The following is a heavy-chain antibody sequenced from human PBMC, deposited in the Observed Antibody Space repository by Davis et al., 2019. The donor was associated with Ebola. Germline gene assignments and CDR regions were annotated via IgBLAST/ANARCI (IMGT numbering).Heavy chain of an antibody. D-gene: IGHD6-19*01. CDR2: ISGSGGST. CDR3: AKMDKAAGSGWYLKYFQH. V-gene: IGHV3-23*01. CDR1: GFTFSSYA. Sequence: GESLKISCAASGFTFSSYAMSWVRQAPGKGLEWVSAISGSGGSTYYADSVKGRFTISRDNSKNTLYLQMNSLRAEDTAVYYCAKMDKAAGSGWYLKYFQHWGQGTLVTVSS. J-gene: IGHJ1*01.